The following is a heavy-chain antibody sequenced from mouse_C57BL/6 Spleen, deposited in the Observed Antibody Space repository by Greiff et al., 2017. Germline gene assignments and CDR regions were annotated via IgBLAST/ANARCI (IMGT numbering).Heavy chain of an antibody. CDR2: IYPGDGDT. CDR1: GYAFSSYW. J-gene: IGHJ2*01. CDR3: ARSVYYGSSQYYFDY. D-gene: IGHD1-1*01. V-gene: IGHV1-80*01. Sequence: QVQLQQSGAELVKPGASVKISCKASGYAFSSYWMNWVKQRPGKGLEWIGQIYPGDGDTNYNGKFKGKATLTADKSSSTAYMQLSSLTSEDSAVYFCARSVYYGSSQYYFDYWGQGTTLTVSS.